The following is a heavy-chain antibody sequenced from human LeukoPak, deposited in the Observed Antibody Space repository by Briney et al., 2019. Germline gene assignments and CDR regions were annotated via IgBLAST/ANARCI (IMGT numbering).Heavy chain of an antibody. D-gene: IGHD3-16*01. V-gene: IGHV1-18*01. CDR2: ISHRNDNT. J-gene: IGHJ4*02. CDR1: GYTFSNYG. CDR3: ARPPKGYVAGNTLH. Sequence: GASVKVSCKSSGYTFSNYGITWVRQAPGQGLEWMGWISHRNDNTNYAQNLQGRVTMTTDTSTSTAYMELRSLGPDDTAGYYCARPPKGYVAGNTLHGGKGTLFTVSP.